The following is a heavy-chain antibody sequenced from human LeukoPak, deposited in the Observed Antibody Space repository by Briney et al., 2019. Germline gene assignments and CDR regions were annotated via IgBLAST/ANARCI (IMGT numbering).Heavy chain of an antibody. V-gene: IGHV3-30*02. J-gene: IGHJ4*02. CDR3: ARDSAAAGTLYFDS. D-gene: IGHD6-13*01. CDR1: GFTFSSYG. CDR2: IRLDGTNK. Sequence: GGSLRLSCAASGFTFSSYGMHWVRQAPGKGLEWVAFIRLDGTNKDYADSVEGRFTISRDNAKNSLYLQMNSLRAEDTAVYYCARDSAAAGTLYFDSWGQGTLVTVSS.